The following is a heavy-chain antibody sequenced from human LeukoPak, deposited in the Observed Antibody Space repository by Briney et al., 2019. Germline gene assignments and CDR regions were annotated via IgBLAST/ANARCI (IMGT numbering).Heavy chain of an antibody. Sequence: PSETLSLTCTVSGGSISSYYWNWIRQPPGKGLEWIGYIYYSASTNYNPSLKSRVTKSVDTSKNQFSLKLSSVTAADTAVYYCARGATWRMSAPWGQGTLVTVSS. CDR1: GGSISSYY. D-gene: IGHD2-8*01. V-gene: IGHV4-59*01. J-gene: IGHJ4*02. CDR2: IYYSAST. CDR3: ARGATWRMSAP.